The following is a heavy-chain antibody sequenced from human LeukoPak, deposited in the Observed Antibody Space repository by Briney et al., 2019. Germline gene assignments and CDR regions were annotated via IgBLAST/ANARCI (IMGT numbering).Heavy chain of an antibody. CDR1: GYTFTSYD. V-gene: IGHV1-8*03. CDR3: ARGGFGSRTPDY. CDR2: MNPNSGNT. Sequence: ASVKVSCKASGYTFTSYDINWVRQATGQGLEWMGWMNPNSGNTGYAQKFQGRVTITRNTSISTAYMELSSLRSEDTAVYYCARGGFGSRTPDYWGQGTLVTVSS. D-gene: IGHD3-3*01. J-gene: IGHJ4*02.